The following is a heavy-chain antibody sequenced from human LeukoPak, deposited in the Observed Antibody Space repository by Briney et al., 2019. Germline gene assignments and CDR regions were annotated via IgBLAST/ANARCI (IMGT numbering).Heavy chain of an antibody. CDR3: VRDHLAVAGMRLAWFDP. D-gene: IGHD6-19*01. J-gene: IGHJ5*02. Sequence: SETLSLTCTVSGGSISNYYWNWIRQPAGKGLEWIGHIDTSGGTNYNPSLKSRVTISVDTSKNQFSLELSSVTAADTAVYYCVRDHLAVAGMRLAWFDPWGQGTVVTVSS. CDR2: IDTSGGT. CDR1: GGSISNYY. V-gene: IGHV4-4*07.